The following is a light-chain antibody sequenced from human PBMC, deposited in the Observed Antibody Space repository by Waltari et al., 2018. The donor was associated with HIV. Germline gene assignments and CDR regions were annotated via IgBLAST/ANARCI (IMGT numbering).Light chain of an antibody. J-gene: IGLJ2*01. CDR2: EVS. CDR3: SSYTSSSTLV. V-gene: IGLV2-14*01. CDR1: SRDVGCYNY. Sequence: QSALTQPASVSGSPGQSLTISCTGTSRDVGCYNYVAWYQPHTGKAPKLMIYEVSNRPSGVSNRFSGSKSGNTASLTISGLQAEDEADYYCSSYTSSSTLVFGGGTKLTVL.